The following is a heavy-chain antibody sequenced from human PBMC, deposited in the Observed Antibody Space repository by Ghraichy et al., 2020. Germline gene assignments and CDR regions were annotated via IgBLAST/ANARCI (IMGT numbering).Heavy chain of an antibody. Sequence: SLNISCAASGFTFDDYAMHWVRQAPGKGLEWVSGISWNSGSIGYADSVKGRFTISRDNAKNSLYLQMNSLRAEDTALYYCAKDMGGYYSRSFDYWGQGTLVTVSS. CDR3: AKDMGGYYSRSFDY. CDR2: ISWNSGSI. V-gene: IGHV3-9*01. CDR1: GFTFDDYA. J-gene: IGHJ4*02. D-gene: IGHD3-22*01.